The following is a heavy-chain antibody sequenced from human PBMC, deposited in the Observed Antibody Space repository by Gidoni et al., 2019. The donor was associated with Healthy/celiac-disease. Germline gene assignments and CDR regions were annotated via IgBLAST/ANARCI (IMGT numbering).Heavy chain of an antibody. J-gene: IGHJ6*03. CDR1: GFTFSSYS. CDR2: ISSSSSYI. V-gene: IGHV3-21*01. CDR3: ASGTQYYYYYYYMDV. Sequence: EVQLVESGGGLVKPGGSLRLSCAASGFTFSSYSMNWVRQAPGKGLEWVSSISSSSSYIYYADSVKGRFTISRDNAKNSLYLQMNSLRAEDTAVYYCASGTQYYYYYYYMDVWGKGTTVTVSS. D-gene: IGHD1-1*01.